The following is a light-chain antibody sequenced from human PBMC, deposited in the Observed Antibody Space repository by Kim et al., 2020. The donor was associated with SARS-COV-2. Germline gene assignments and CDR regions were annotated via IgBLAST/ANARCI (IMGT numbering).Light chain of an antibody. Sequence: ALGQTVRSTCQGDSLRSYYASWYQQKPGQAPVLVIYGKNNRPSGIPDRFSGSSSGNTASLTITGAQAEDEADYYCNSRDSSGNHEVFGGGTKLTVL. CDR2: GKN. J-gene: IGLJ2*01. V-gene: IGLV3-19*01. CDR3: NSRDSSGNHEV. CDR1: SLRSYY.